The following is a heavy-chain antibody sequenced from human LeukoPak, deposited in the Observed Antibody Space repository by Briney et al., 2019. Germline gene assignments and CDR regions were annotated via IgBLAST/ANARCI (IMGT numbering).Heavy chain of an antibody. CDR3: ARDRRGSFYTFDL. D-gene: IGHD1-26*01. J-gene: IGHJ3*01. CDR1: GASLNGYF. CDR2: VSHTGAT. Sequence: PSETLSLTCSVSGASLNGYFWNWVSQTPEKGLEWIAYVSHTGATTSNPTLKSRVSITIDTSKSKISLTMTSVTAADSALYYCARDRRGSFYTFDLWGPGTIVSVS. V-gene: IGHV4-59*01.